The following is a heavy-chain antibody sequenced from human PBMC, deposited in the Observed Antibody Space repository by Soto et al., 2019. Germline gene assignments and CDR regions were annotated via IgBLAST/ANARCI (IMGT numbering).Heavy chain of an antibody. V-gene: IGHV4-61*01. CDR2: IYYSGST. Sequence: SETLSLTCTVSGGSVSTSTYYWSWIRQPPGKGLEWIGYIYYSGSTNYNPSLKSRLTISVDTSKNQFSLKLTPVTAADTAVYYCARGLVRGVHYYYYGLDVWGQGTTVTVSS. J-gene: IGHJ6*02. CDR3: ARGLVRGVHYYYYGLDV. D-gene: IGHD3-10*01. CDR1: GGSVSTSTYY.